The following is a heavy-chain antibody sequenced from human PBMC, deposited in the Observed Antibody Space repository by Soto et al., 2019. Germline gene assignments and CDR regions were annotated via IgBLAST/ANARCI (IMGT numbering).Heavy chain of an antibody. Sequence: SQTLSLTCAISGDSVSSNSAACDWIRQSPSRGLECLGRTYCRSKWYNDYAVSVKSRLTINPDTSKNQFSLQLNSVTPEDTAVYYGAREILGGMDVWGQGTTVTVSS. V-gene: IGHV6-1*01. CDR1: GDSVSSNSAA. CDR3: AREILGGMDV. CDR2: TYCRSKWYN. D-gene: IGHD3-3*01. J-gene: IGHJ6*02.